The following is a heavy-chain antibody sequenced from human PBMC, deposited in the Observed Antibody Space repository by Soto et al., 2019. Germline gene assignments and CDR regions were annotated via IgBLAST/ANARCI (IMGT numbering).Heavy chain of an antibody. CDR1: GFTFSSYD. V-gene: IGHV3-23*01. Sequence: GGSLRLSCAASGFTFSSYDMSWVRQAPGKGLEWVSGVSASGSITSYADSAKGRFTISRDNAKNTVFLQMSSLRAEDTAVYFCAKGDCSGGRCYRGFDYWGQGTLVTVSS. D-gene: IGHD2-15*01. J-gene: IGHJ4*02. CDR3: AKGDCSGGRCYRGFDY. CDR2: VSASGSIT.